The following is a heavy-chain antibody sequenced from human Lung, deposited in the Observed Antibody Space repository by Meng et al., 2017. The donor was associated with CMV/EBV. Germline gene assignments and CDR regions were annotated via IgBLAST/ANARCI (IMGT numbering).Heavy chain of an antibody. CDR3: YTLHVVVLPVTRYIPR. V-gene: IGHV3-15*01. CDR2: IKRKIDGETT. CDR1: GFTFATAW. J-gene: IGHJ4*02. Sequence: GGSRRLXXAASGFTFATAWMSWVRQAPGKGRGWVGRIKRKIDGETTDYAAPVKGRFTISRDDSTNTLFLQMNSLKTEDTAVYYCYTLHVVVLPVTRYIPRWGQGXLVTVSS. D-gene: IGHD2-15*01.